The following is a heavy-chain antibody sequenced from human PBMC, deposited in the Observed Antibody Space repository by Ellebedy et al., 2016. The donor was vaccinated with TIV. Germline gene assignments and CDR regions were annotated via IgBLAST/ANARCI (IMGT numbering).Heavy chain of an antibody. D-gene: IGHD3-16*01. Sequence: PGGSLRLSCEVSGFPFNAYALSWVRQAPGKGLEWVSTIGSSGSPTYYAESVTGRFTISRDRSKSTPFLQMTSLSAEDTAVYFCARGGGGFDILDSWGQGTLVTVSS. V-gene: IGHV3-23*01. CDR2: IGSSGSPT. J-gene: IGHJ4*02. CDR3: ARGGGGFDILDS. CDR1: GFPFNAYA.